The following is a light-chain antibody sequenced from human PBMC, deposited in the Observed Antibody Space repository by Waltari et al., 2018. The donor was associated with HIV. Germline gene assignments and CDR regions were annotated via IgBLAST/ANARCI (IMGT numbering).Light chain of an antibody. J-gene: IGLJ3*02. Sequence: QSVLTQPPSVSAAPGQKVTISCSGNTSNIWNSYVSWYQKVPGTAPKVGIYDNNKRPSGIPDRFSGSKSGTSATLGITGLQTGDEADYYCGTWDSSLSAWVFGGGTKLSVL. CDR3: GTWDSSLSAWV. CDR2: DNN. V-gene: IGLV1-51*01. CDR1: TSNIWNSY.